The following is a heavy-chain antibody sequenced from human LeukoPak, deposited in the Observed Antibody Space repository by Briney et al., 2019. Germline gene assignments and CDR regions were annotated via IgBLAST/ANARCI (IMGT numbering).Heavy chain of an antibody. J-gene: IGHJ6*02. V-gene: IGHV5-51*01. CDR1: GSSFTIYW. CDR3: ARQRRYCSSTSCHYGMDV. Sequence: GRSRQISGQASGSSFTIYWIGWARPLPGKGLEGMGIIYPGDSDTRYSPSCQGQVTISDDKSISTAYLQWSSLKASDTAMYYCARQRRYCSSTSCHYGMDVWGQGTTVRVSS. CDR2: IYPGDSDT. D-gene: IGHD2-2*01.